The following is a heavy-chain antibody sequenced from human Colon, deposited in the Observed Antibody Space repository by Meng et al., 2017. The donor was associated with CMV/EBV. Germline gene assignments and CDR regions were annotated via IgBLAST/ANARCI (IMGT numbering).Heavy chain of an antibody. CDR3: VRGGTAMVAHFDY. Sequence: QLQRSGPVMEKVSGTLSLAGTVTGDSDNSNTSNWGWIRQPPGKGLEWIGNVYYTEGTYYNPSLKSRVTISIDTSMNQFSLKLCSVTAADTAIYYCVRGGTAMVAHFDYWGQGALVTVSS. CDR1: GDSDNSNTSN. CDR2: VYYTEGT. V-gene: IGHV4-39*07. D-gene: IGHD5-18*01. J-gene: IGHJ4*02.